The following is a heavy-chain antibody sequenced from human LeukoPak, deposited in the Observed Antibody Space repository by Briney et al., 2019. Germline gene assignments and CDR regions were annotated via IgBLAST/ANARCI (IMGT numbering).Heavy chain of an antibody. V-gene: IGHV4-34*01. D-gene: IGHD3-3*01. CDR3: ARGTFWSGYYSYYYYYYMDV. Sequence: SETLSLTCAVYGGSFSGYYWSWIRQPPGKGLEWIGEINHSGSTNYNPSLKSRVTISVDTSENQFSLKLSSVTAADTAVYYCARGTFWSGYYSYYYYYYMDVWGKGTTVTVSS. CDR2: INHSGST. J-gene: IGHJ6*03. CDR1: GGSFSGYY.